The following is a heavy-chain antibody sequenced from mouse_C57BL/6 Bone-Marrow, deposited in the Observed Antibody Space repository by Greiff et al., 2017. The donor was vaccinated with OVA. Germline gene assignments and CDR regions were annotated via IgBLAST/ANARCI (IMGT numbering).Heavy chain of an antibody. CDR3: ARCWAAWFAY. V-gene: IGHV5-4*01. CDR1: GFTFSSYA. Sequence: EVQVVESGGGLVKPGGSLKLSCAASGFTFSSYAMSWVRQTPEKRLEWVATISDGGSYTYYPDNVKGRFTISRDNAKNNLYLQMSHLKSEGTAMYYCARCWAAWFAYWGQGTLVTVSA. CDR2: ISDGGSYT. J-gene: IGHJ3*01. D-gene: IGHD4-1*01.